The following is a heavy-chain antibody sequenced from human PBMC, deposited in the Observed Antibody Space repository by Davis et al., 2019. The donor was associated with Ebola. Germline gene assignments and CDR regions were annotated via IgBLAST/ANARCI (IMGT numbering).Heavy chain of an antibody. J-gene: IGHJ6*02. CDR3: ARDSSGSPYSGLDV. V-gene: IGHV3-21*01. D-gene: IGHD6-25*01. CDR1: GFTFRTYA. Sequence: GGSLRLSCAASGFTFRTYAMNWVRQAPGKGLEWVSAVSGSGTTTSYADSVKGRFTISRDNAKNSLYLQMNSLRAEDTAVYYCARDSSGSPYSGLDVWGQGTTVTVSS. CDR2: VSGSGTTT.